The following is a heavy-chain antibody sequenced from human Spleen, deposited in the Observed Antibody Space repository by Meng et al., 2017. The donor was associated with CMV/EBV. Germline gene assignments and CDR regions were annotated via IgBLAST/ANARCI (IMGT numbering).Heavy chain of an antibody. CDR1: GFTVSSNY. V-gene: IGHV3-53*01. D-gene: IGHD6-6*01. CDR2: IYSGGST. CDR3: ARDHGSSSDY. J-gene: IGHJ4*02. Sequence: LSCAASGFTVSSNYMSWVRRAPGKGLEWVSVIYSGGSTYYADSVKGRFTISRDNSKNTLYLQMNSLRAEDTAVYYCARDHGSSSDYWGQGTLVTVSS.